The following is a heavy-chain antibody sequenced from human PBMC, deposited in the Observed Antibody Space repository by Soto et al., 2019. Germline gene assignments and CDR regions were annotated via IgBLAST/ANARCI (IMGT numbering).Heavy chain of an antibody. CDR3: AGESSGWYGKAY. CDR1: GGSFSGYY. V-gene: IGHV4-34*01. Sequence: QVQLQQWGAGLLKPSETLSLTCAVYGGSFSGYYWSWIRQPPGKGLEWIGEINHSGSTNYNPSLKSRVTISVDTSKNQFSLKLSSVTAADTAVYYCAGESSGWYGKAYWGQGTLVTVSS. CDR2: INHSGST. J-gene: IGHJ4*02. D-gene: IGHD6-19*01.